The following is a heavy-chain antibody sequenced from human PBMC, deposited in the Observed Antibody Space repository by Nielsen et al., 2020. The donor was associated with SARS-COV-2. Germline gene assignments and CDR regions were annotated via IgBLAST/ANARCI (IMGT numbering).Heavy chain of an antibody. J-gene: IGHJ4*02. V-gene: IGHV1-2*02. Sequence: ASVKVSCKASGYTFTGYYMHWVRQAPGQGLEWMGWINPNSGGTNYAQKFQGRVTMTRDTSISTAYLQWSSLKASDTAMYYCARRSSGWYFDYWGQGTLVTVSS. CDR2: INPNSGGT. D-gene: IGHD6-19*01. CDR3: ARRSSGWYFDY. CDR1: GYTFTGYY.